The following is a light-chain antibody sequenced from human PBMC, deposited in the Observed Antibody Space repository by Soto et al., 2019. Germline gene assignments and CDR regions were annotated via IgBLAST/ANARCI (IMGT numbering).Light chain of an antibody. CDR3: QHYSLYSPWT. CDR2: AAS. CDR1: QSISSY. Sequence: DIHMTRSPSTRSASLLDRVTITFLASQSISSYLNWYQQKPGKAPKLLIYAASSLQSGVPSRFSGSGSGTEFTLTISSLQPDDSATYYCQHYSLYSPWTFGQGTKVDIK. J-gene: IGKJ1*01. V-gene: IGKV1-5*01.